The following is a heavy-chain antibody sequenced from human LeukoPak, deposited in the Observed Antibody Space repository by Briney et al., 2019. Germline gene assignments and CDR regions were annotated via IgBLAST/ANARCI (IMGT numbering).Heavy chain of an antibody. J-gene: IGHJ6*02. Sequence: PSETLSLTCSVSGGSIRGYYWIWIRQPPGKGLEWIGYIYNSGSTNYNPSLKSRVTISVDTSKNQFSLKLGSMTAADTAVYYCARHPAIAGAADYYYGMGVWGQGTTVTVSS. CDR1: GGSIRGYY. D-gene: IGHD1-26*01. CDR3: ARHPAIAGAADYYYGMGV. CDR2: IYNSGST. V-gene: IGHV4-59*08.